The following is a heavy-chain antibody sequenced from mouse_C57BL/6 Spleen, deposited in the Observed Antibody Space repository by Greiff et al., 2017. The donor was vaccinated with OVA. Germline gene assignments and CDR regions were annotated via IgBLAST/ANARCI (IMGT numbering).Heavy chain of an antibody. V-gene: IGHV5-16*01. Sequence: DVQLVESEGGLVQPGSSMKLSCTASGFTFSDYYMAWVRQVPEKGLEWVANINYDGSSTYYLDSLKSRFIISRDNAKNILYLQMSSLKSEDTATYYCARAQATAMDYWGQGTSVTVSS. CDR2: INYDGSST. J-gene: IGHJ4*01. CDR3: ARAQATAMDY. D-gene: IGHD3-2*02. CDR1: GFTFSDYY.